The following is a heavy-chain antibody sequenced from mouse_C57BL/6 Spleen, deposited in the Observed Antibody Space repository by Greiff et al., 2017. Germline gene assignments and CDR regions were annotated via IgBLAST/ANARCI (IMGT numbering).Heavy chain of an antibody. Sequence: EVKVVESGGGLVQPGGSLKLSCAASGFTFSDYYMYWVRQTPEKRLEWVAYISNGGGSTYYPDTVKGRFTISRDNAKNTLYLQMSRLKSEDTAMYYCARWGSWADYYAMDYWGQGTSVTVSS. CDR1: GFTFSDYY. CDR2: ISNGGGST. CDR3: ARWGSWADYYAMDY. V-gene: IGHV5-12*01. D-gene: IGHD6-1*01. J-gene: IGHJ4*01.